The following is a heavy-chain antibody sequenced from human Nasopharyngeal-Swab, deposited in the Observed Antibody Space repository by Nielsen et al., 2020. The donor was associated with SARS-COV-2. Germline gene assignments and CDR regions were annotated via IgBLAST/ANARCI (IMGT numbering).Heavy chain of an antibody. CDR2: ISSSSSYI. Sequence: GGSLRLSCAASGFTFSSYSMNWVRQAPGKGLEWVSSISSSSSYIYYADSVKGRFTIPRDNAKNSLYLQMNSLRAEDTAVYYCARDLIVVVPAAMDVHWFDPWGQGTLVTVSS. D-gene: IGHD2-2*01. J-gene: IGHJ5*02. CDR3: ARDLIVVVPAAMDVHWFDP. CDR1: GFTFSSYS. V-gene: IGHV3-21*01.